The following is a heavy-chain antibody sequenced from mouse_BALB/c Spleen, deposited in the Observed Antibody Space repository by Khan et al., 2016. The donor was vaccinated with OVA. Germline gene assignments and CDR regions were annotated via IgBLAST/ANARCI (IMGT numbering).Heavy chain of an antibody. V-gene: IGHV5-17*02. CDR3: SISYYYGYYFDY. CDR1: GFTFSSYG. CDR2: ISGDSSTI. Sequence: EVQLVESGGGLVQPGGSRKLSCAASGFTFSSYGMHWVRQAPEKGLEWVAYISGDSSTIYYADTVKGRFTISRDNPKNTLFLEMPSLMSEDTAMYYCSISYYYGYYFDYWGPGTTLTVSS. D-gene: IGHD1-1*01. J-gene: IGHJ2*01.